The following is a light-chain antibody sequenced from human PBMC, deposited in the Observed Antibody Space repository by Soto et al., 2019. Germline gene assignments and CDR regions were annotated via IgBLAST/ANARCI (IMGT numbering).Light chain of an antibody. V-gene: IGLV3-21*02. CDR3: QVWAPTAEFFV. CDR1: ELGSKI. Sequence: SYDLTQPPSVSVAPGQTARITCGGDELGSKIVHWYKQRPGQAPVAVVFDATDRLSGIPDRFSASRSGDTATLTISRVDAGDEADYFCQVWAPTAEFFVFGSGTKVTVL. J-gene: IGLJ1*01. CDR2: DAT.